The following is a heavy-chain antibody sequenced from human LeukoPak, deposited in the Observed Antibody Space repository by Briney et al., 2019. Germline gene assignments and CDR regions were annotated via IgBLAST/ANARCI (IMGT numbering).Heavy chain of an antibody. CDR2: IHYSGST. V-gene: IGHV4-59*01. CDR3: VRGGRTDYYDSSGYYFDY. J-gene: IGHJ4*02. Sequence: SETLSLTCTVSGGSISSYYWSWIRQPPGKGLEWFGSIHYSGSTNYNPSLKSRVTISVDTSKNQLSLKLSSVTAADTAVYYCVRGGRTDYYDSSGYYFDYWGQGTLVTVSS. D-gene: IGHD3-22*01. CDR1: GGSISSYY.